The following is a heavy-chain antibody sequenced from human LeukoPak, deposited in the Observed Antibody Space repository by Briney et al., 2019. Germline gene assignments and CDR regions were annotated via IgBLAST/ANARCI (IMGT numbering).Heavy chain of an antibody. CDR2: FDPEDGET. D-gene: IGHD3-22*01. Sequence: ASVKVSCKVSGYTLTELSMHWVRQAPGKGLEWMGGFDPEDGETIYAQKFQGRVTMTEDTSTDTAYMELSSLRSEDTAVHYCATGHPYYYDSSGHDRFRFDPWGQGTLVTVSS. J-gene: IGHJ5*02. V-gene: IGHV1-24*01. CDR1: GYTLTELS. CDR3: ATGHPYYYDSSGHDRFRFDP.